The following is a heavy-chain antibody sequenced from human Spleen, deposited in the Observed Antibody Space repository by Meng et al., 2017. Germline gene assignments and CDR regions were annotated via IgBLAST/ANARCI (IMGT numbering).Heavy chain of an antibody. D-gene: IGHD3-3*01. CDR1: GFNFGDYQ. CDR2: IVSDGGIT. V-gene: IGHV3-74*01. Sequence: GGSLRLSCGASGFNFGDYQMHWVRQSPGKGLEWISRIVSDGGITNYADSVEGRFTSSRDNAKNTLYLQMNSLGADNTAVYYCARDLGWVLFDYWGQGALVTVSS. J-gene: IGHJ4*02. CDR3: ARDLGWVLFDY.